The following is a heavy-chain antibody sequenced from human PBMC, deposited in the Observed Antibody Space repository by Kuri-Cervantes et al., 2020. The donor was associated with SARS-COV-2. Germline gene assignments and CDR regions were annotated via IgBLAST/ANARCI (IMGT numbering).Heavy chain of an antibody. Sequence: ESLKISCTVSGGSISSSSYYWGWIRQPPGKGLEWIGSIYYSGSTYYNPSLKSRVTISVDTSKNQFSLKLSSVTAANTAVYYCASQVDTAMAFDYWGQGTPVTVSS. CDR2: IYYSGST. CDR1: GGSISSSSYY. J-gene: IGHJ4*02. V-gene: IGHV4-39*01. D-gene: IGHD5-18*01. CDR3: ASQVDTAMAFDY.